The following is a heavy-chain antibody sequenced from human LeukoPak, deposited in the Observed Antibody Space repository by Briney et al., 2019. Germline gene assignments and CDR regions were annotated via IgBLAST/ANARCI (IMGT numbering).Heavy chain of an antibody. D-gene: IGHD1-1*01. J-gene: IGHJ4*02. V-gene: IGHV4-59*11. CDR3: ARESTKLTHPYFDY. Sequence: PSETLSLTCTVSGGSINTHYWTWFRQPPGKGLEWIGYIHYTGSTSFNSSLKSRVSLSIDTSKNQFSLKVNSVTTADTAVYYCARESTKLTHPYFDYWGQGILVTVSS. CDR1: GGSINTHY. CDR2: IHYTGST.